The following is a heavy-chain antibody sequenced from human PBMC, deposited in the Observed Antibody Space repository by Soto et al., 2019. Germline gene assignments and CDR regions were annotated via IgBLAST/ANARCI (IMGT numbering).Heavy chain of an antibody. D-gene: IGHD2-15*01. CDR2: IIPILGIA. Sequence: GASVKVSCKASGGTFSSYTISWVRQAPGQGLEWMGRIIPILGIANYAQKFQGRVTITADKSTSTAYMELSSLRSEDTAVYYCAREVRYCSGGSCYGKTDYFEYWGQGTLVTVSS. CDR3: AREVRYCSGGSCYGKTDYFEY. CDR1: GGTFSSYT. V-gene: IGHV1-69*04. J-gene: IGHJ4*02.